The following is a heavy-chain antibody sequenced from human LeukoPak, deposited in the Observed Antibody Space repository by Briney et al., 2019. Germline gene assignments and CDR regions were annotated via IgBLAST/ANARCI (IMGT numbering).Heavy chain of an antibody. V-gene: IGHV4-34*01. Sequence: ASETLSLTCAVYGGSFSGYYWSWIRQPPGKGLEWIGEINHSGSTNYNPSLKSRVTISVDTSKNQFSLKLSSVTAADTAVYYCARADYDYVWGSYRLSDYWGQGTLVTVSS. J-gene: IGHJ4*02. CDR2: INHSGST. CDR1: GGSFSGYY. D-gene: IGHD3-16*02. CDR3: ARADYDYVWGSYRLSDY.